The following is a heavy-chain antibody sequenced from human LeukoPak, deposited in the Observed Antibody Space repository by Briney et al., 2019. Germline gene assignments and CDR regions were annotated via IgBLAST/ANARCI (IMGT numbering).Heavy chain of an antibody. D-gene: IGHD3-22*01. CDR2: IYYSGST. Sequence: SETLSLTCTVSGGFISSGGYYWSWIRQHPGKGLEWIGYIYYSGSTYYNPSLKSRVTISVDTSKNQFSLKLSSVTAADTAVYYCARENGPKYYDSSGYFDYWGQGTLVTVSS. CDR3: ARENGPKYYDSSGYFDY. CDR1: GGFISSGGYY. V-gene: IGHV4-31*03. J-gene: IGHJ4*02.